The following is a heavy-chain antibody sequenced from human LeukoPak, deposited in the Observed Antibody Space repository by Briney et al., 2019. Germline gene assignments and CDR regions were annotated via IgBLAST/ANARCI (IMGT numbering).Heavy chain of an antibody. D-gene: IGHD2-2*01. CDR2: INPDSGGT. Sequence: GASVKVSCKASGFTFTGYYLHWVRQAPGQGLEWMGWINPDSGGTNSAQKFQGRVTMTRDTSISTAFMELSRLRSDDTAVHYCARSRYCTSTSCYGALDYWGQGTLVSVSS. CDR3: ARSRYCTSTSCYGALDY. CDR1: GFTFTGYY. V-gene: IGHV1-2*02. J-gene: IGHJ4*02.